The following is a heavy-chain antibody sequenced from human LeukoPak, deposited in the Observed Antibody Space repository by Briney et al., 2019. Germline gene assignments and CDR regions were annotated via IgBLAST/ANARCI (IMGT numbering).Heavy chain of an antibody. Sequence: SETLSLTCTVSGGSISSSSYYWSWIRQPPGKGLEWIGYICYSGSTNYNPSLKSRVTISVDTSKNQFSLKLSSVTAADTAVYYCARSGYSSPVGRFDPWGQGTLVTVSS. CDR3: ARSGYSSPVGRFDP. D-gene: IGHD6-13*01. J-gene: IGHJ5*02. V-gene: IGHV4-61*01. CDR2: ICYSGST. CDR1: GGSISSSSYY.